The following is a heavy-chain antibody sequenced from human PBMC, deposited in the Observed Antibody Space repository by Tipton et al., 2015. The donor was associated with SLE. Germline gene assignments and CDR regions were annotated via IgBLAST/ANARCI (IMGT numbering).Heavy chain of an antibody. Sequence: SLRLSCAASGFTFSSYAMHWVRQAPGKGLEWVAVISYDGSNKYYADSVKGRFTISRDDSKNTLYLQMNSLRAEDTAVYYCAKEGYSSSSGVGYFDYWGQGTLVTVSS. V-gene: IGHV3-30*04. CDR3: AKEGYSSSSGVGYFDY. J-gene: IGHJ4*02. CDR2: ISYDGSNK. CDR1: GFTFSSYA. D-gene: IGHD6-6*01.